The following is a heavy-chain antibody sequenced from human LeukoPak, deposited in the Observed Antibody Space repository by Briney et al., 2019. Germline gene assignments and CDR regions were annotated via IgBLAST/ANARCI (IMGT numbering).Heavy chain of an antibody. CDR3: ATVYPSGNYY. CDR1: GYTFTGYY. V-gene: IGHV1-2*06. J-gene: IGHJ4*02. Sequence: ASVKVSCKASGYTFTGYYMHWVRQAPGQGLEWMGRINPNSGGTDYAQKFQGRVTMTRATSISTAYMELNRLTSDDTAVYLCATVYPSGNYYWGQGTLVTVSS. D-gene: IGHD3-10*01. CDR2: INPNSGGT.